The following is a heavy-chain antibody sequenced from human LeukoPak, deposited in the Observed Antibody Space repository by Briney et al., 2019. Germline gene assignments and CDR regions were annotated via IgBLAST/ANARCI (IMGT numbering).Heavy chain of an antibody. CDR2: ISSSSSYI. D-gene: IGHD7-27*01. Sequence: GGSLRLSCAASGFTFSSYSMNWVRQAPGKGLEWVSSISSSSSYIYYADSVKGRFTISRDNAKNSLYLQMNSLRAEDTAVYYCATGALEGYFDYWGQGTLVTVSS. CDR1: GFTFSSYS. J-gene: IGHJ4*02. CDR3: ATGALEGYFDY. V-gene: IGHV3-21*01.